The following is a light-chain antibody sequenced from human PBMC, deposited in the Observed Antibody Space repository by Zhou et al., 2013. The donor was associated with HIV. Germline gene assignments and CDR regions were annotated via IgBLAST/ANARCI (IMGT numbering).Light chain of an antibody. CDR2: GAS. CDR3: QQYNNWPPWT. J-gene: IGKJ1*01. V-gene: IGKV3-15*01. Sequence: EIVLTQSPGTLSLSPGERATLSCWASQSVSSNLAWYQHKPGQAPRLLIYGASTRATGIPARFSGSGSGTDFTLTISSLQSEDFAVYYCQQYNNWPPWTFGQGTKVDIK. CDR1: QSVSSN.